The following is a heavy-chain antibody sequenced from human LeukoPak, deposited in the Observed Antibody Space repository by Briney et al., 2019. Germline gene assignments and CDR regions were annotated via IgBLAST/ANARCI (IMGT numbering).Heavy chain of an antibody. CDR1: GGSISNYF. D-gene: IGHD2-2*01. V-gene: IGHV4-59*12. CDR2: IYYSGST. Sequence: PSETLSLTCNVSGGSISNYFWSWIRQPPGKGLEWIGQIYYSGSTNYNPSLKSRVTISVDTSKNQFSLKLSSVTAADTAVYYCARPKPLGYCSSTSCARAPFFDYWGQGTLVTVSS. CDR3: ARPKPLGYCSSTSCARAPFFDY. J-gene: IGHJ4*02.